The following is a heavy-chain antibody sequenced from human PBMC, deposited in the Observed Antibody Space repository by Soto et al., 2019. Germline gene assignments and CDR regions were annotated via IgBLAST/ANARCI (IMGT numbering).Heavy chain of an antibody. CDR3: ERGVAGNGFDL. CDR1: GDSVSSNTAA. V-gene: IGHV6-1*01. CDR2: TYYRSNWRH. D-gene: IGHD6-19*01. J-gene: IGHJ4*02. Sequence: SQTLSLTCAISGDSVSSNTAAWNWIRSSPSRGLEWLGRTYYRSNWRHDYAVSVKSRITVNPDTSKNHFSLQLNSVTPDDTAVYYCERGVAGNGFDLWGLGTLVTVYS.